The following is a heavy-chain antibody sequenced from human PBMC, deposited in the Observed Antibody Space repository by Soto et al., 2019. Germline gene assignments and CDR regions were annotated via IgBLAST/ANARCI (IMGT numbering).Heavy chain of an antibody. CDR2: IHWNNGAT. CDR1: AFSSHHHA. V-gene: IGHV3-9*02. CDR3: TEDILPGGADV. Sequence: SLRLSCVASAFSSHHHAIHWVRQGPGKGLEWVSGIHWNNGATGYADSVKGRFTIFKDNVKNSVYLQMNSLRTDDTAFYYCTEDILPGGADVWGQGTTGTSP. D-gene: IGHD3-16*01. J-gene: IGHJ6*02.